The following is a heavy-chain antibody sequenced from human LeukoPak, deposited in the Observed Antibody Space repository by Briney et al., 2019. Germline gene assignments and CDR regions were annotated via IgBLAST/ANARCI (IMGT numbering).Heavy chain of an antibody. CDR1: GGSISSYY. Sequence: SETLSLTCTVSGGSISSYYWSWLRQPPGKGLEWIGYIYTSGSTSYNPSLKSRVTISVDTSKNQFALKLISVTAADTAVYYCARHGVANYYFDYWGQGTLVTVSS. CDR3: ARHGVANYYFDY. D-gene: IGHD3-3*01. J-gene: IGHJ4*02. V-gene: IGHV4-4*09. CDR2: IYTSGST.